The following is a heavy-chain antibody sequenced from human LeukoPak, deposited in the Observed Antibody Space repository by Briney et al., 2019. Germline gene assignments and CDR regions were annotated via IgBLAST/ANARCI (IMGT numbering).Heavy chain of an antibody. CDR3: ARTYYDFWSGYSSFDY. Sequence: PSETLSLTRTVSGGSISSYYWSWIRQPPGKGLEWVGYIYYSGSTNYNPSLKSRVTISVDTSKNQFSLKLSSVTAADTAVYYCARTYYDFWSGYSSFDYWGQGTLVTVSS. D-gene: IGHD3-3*01. J-gene: IGHJ4*02. V-gene: IGHV4-59*01. CDR1: GGSISSYY. CDR2: IYYSGST.